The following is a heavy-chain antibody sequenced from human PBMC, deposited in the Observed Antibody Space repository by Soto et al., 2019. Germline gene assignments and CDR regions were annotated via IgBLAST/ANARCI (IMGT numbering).Heavy chain of an antibody. CDR3: EGSSAGVFGIIIEGSDWLAP. CDR2: INPNGGST. V-gene: IGHV1-46*01. J-gene: IGHJ5*02. D-gene: IGHD3-16*02. Sequence: PGESLKISCKASGYNFANYWICCLRQAHGYGLEWMGIINPNGGSTRFAQTFQGRITMTRDTTTSTVYMELRSLRSEVTAIYYCEGSSAGVFGIIIEGSDWLAPWGQGSLVTVSA. CDR1: GYNFANYW.